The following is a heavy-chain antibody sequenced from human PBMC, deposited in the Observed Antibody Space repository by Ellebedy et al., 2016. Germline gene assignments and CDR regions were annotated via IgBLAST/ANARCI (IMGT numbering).Heavy chain of an antibody. J-gene: IGHJ4*02. D-gene: IGHD3-10*01. V-gene: IGHV1-8*01. CDR3: AKTSGWGYGEN. CDR1: GYTFTSYD. CDR2: MNPNSGDA. Sequence: ASVKVSXXASGYTFTSYDINWVRQAPGQGLEWMGWMNPNSGDAAYAQKFQGRVSMTTDSSTHTAYMDLRSLRSDDTAMYYCAKTSGWGYGENWGQGTLVTVSS.